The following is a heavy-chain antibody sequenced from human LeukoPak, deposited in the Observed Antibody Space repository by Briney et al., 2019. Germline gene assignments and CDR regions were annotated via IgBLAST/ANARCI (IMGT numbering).Heavy chain of an antibody. D-gene: IGHD5-18*01. V-gene: IGHV3-21*01. CDR1: GFTFSTYE. Sequence: GGSLRLSCAASGFTFSTYEMNWVRQAPGKGLECVSSISSSSSYIYYADSVKGRFTISRDNAKNSLYLQMNSLRAEDTAVYYCARDHGYSYGYFDYWGQGTLVTVSS. J-gene: IGHJ4*02. CDR2: ISSSSSYI. CDR3: ARDHGYSYGYFDY.